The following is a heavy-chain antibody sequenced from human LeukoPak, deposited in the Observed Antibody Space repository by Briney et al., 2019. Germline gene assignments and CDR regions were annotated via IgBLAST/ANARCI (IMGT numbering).Heavy chain of an antibody. Sequence: PSQTLSLTCAISGDIVSSNSATWSWIRQSPSRGLEWLGRTYYRSKWYNDYAVSVKSRITFNPDTSKNQFSLQLNSVTPEDTAVYYCARVEATTRYFDYWGQGTLVTVSS. V-gene: IGHV6-1*01. CDR1: GDIVSSNSAT. CDR3: ARVEATTRYFDY. CDR2: TYYRSKWYN. J-gene: IGHJ4*02. D-gene: IGHD5-12*01.